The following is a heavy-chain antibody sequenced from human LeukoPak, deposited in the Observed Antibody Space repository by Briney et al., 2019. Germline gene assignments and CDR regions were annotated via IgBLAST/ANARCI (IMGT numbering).Heavy chain of an antibody. CDR1: GFTFSSYA. CDR3: TAQLYDYVWGSYRDFDY. CDR2: ISGSGGST. Sequence: GGSLRLSCAASGFTFSSYAMSWVRQAPGKGLEWVSAISGSGGSTYYADSVKGRFTISRDNSKNTLYLQMNSLRAEDTAVYYCTAQLYDYVWGSYRDFDYWGQGTLVTVSP. D-gene: IGHD3-16*02. J-gene: IGHJ4*02. V-gene: IGHV3-23*01.